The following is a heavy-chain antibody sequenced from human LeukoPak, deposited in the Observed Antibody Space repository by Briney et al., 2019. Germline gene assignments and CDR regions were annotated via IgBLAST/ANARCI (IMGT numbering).Heavy chain of an antibody. D-gene: IGHD3-10*01. V-gene: IGHV4-34*01. Sequence: PSETLSLTCTVYGGSFSGYYWSWIPQPPGKGLEWIGELNRSGGTNYNPSLKGRVTMSADTSKNQSSLKLSSVTAADTAVYYCARAGGYGSGNSAWGQGTLVTVSS. CDR2: LNRSGGT. J-gene: IGHJ5*02. CDR1: GGSFSGYY. CDR3: ARAGGYGSGNSA.